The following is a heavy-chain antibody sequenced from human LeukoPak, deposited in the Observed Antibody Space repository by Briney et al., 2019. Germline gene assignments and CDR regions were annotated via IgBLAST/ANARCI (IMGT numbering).Heavy chain of an antibody. J-gene: IGHJ3*02. Sequence: PSETLSLTCTVSGGSISSGDYYWSWIRQPPWKGLEWIGYIYYSGSTYYNPSLKSRVTISVVTSKNQFSLKLSSVTAADTAVYYCARGTDSSGDDAYDIWGQGTMVTVSS. CDR3: ARGTDSSGDDAYDI. D-gene: IGHD3-22*01. CDR1: GGSISSGDYY. CDR2: IYYSGST. V-gene: IGHV4-30-4*08.